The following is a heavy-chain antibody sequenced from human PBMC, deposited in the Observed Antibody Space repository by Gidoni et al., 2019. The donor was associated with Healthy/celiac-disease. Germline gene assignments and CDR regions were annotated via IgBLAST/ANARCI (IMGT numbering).Heavy chain of an antibody. J-gene: IGHJ3*02. CDR2: ISSSSSYI. Sequence: EVQLVESGGGLVKPGGSLRLSCAASGFTFSRYSMNWVRQAPGKGLEWVASISSSSSYIYYADSVKGRFTISRDNAKNSLYLQMNSLRAEDTAVYYCARDRGLECSSTSCYRVAFDIWGQGTMVTVSS. V-gene: IGHV3-21*01. D-gene: IGHD2-2*02. CDR3: ARDRGLECSSTSCYRVAFDI. CDR1: GFTFSRYS.